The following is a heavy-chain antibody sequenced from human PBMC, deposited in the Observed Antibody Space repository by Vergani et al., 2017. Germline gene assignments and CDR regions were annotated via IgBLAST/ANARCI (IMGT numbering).Heavy chain of an antibody. D-gene: IGHD3-10*01. CDR3: ARDSDYYGSGSYYKGAFDY. CDR1: GFTFSSYA. Sequence: QVQLVESGGGVVQPGRSLRLSCAASGFTFSSYAMHWVRQAPGKGLEWGAVISYDGSNKYYADSVKGRFTISRDNSKNTLYLQMNSLRAEDTAVYYCARDSDYYGSGSYYKGAFDYWGQGTLVTVSS. J-gene: IGHJ4*02. V-gene: IGHV3-30-3*01. CDR2: ISYDGSNK.